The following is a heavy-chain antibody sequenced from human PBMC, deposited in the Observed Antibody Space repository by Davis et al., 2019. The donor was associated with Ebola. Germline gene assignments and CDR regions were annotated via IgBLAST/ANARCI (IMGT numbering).Heavy chain of an antibody. CDR1: GFTFSNCA. CDR3: AKDLSRRGGGYYPGPWDSFDI. V-gene: IGHV3-64*04. CDR2: ISSNGGST. Sequence: PGGSLRLSCPASGFTFSNCAMHWVRQAPGKGLEYVSAISSNGGSTYYADSVKGRFTISRDNSKTTLYLQMNSLRAEDTAVYYCAKDLSRRGGGYYPGPWDSFDIWGQGTMVTVSS. J-gene: IGHJ3*02. D-gene: IGHD3-22*01.